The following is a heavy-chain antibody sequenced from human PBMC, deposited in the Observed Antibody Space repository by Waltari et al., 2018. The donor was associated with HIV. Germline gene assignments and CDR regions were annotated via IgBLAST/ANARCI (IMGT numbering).Heavy chain of an antibody. V-gene: IGHV3-21*01. CDR2: ISSSSSYI. CDR3: ARGGGYSGENWFDP. Sequence: EVQLVESGGGLVKPGGSLRRDCAASGCTFSSYSMNWVRQAPGKGLEWVSSISSSSSYIYFAYSVKGRFTISRDNAKNSLYLQMNSLRAEDTAVYYCARGGGYSGENWFDPWGQGTLVTVSS. CDR1: GCTFSSYS. J-gene: IGHJ5*02. D-gene: IGHD3-10*01.